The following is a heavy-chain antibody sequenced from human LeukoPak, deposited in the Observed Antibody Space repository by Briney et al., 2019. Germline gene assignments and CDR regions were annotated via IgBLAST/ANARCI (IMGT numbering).Heavy chain of an antibody. CDR1: GYSFTTYW. V-gene: IGHV5-51*01. D-gene: IGHD6-19*01. CDR3: ARLLSSSGWTSPSFDY. J-gene: IGHJ4*02. CDR2: IYPGDSDT. Sequence: GESLKISCKGSGYSFTTYWIGWVRQMPGKGLEWMGIIYPGDSDTRYSPSLQGQVTISADKSISTAYLQWSSLKASDTAMYYCARLLSSSGWTSPSFDYWGQGTLVTVSS.